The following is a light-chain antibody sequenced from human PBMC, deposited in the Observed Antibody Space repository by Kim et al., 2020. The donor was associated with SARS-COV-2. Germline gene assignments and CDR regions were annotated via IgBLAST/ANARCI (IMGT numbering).Light chain of an antibody. CDR3: NSRDSSGNHLV. V-gene: IGLV3-19*01. Sequence: ALGQTVRITCQGDSLRSYYASWYQQKPGQAPVLVIYGKTNRPSGIPDRFSGSSSGNTASLTITGAQAEDEADYYCNSRDSSGNHLVFGTGTKVTVL. CDR2: GKT. CDR1: SLRSYY. J-gene: IGLJ1*01.